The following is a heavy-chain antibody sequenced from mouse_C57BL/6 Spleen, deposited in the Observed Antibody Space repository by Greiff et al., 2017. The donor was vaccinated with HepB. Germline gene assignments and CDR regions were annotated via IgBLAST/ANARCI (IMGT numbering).Heavy chain of an antibody. CDR1: GFTFSDYY. CDR2: ISNGGGST. CDR3: ARRGSNYLYFDV. D-gene: IGHD1-1*01. J-gene: IGHJ1*03. V-gene: IGHV5-12*01. Sequence: EVMLVESGGGLVQPGGSLKLSCAASGFTFSDYYMYWVRQTPEKRLEWVAYISNGGGSTYYPDTVKGRFTLSRDNAKNTLYLQMSRLKSEDTAMYYCARRGSNYLYFDVWGTGTTVTVSS.